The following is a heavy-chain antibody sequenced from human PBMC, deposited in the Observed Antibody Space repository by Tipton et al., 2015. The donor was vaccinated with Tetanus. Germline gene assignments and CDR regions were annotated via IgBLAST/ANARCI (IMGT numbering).Heavy chain of an antibody. V-gene: IGHV4-61*01. D-gene: IGHD3-10*01. CDR2: IYYSGST. J-gene: IGHJ6*02. CDR3: ARGGLLWFGDLTDTTHYYYYGMDV. CDR1: GGFISSYNYY. Sequence: GLVKPSETLSLTCTVSGGFISSYNYYWSWIRQPPGKGLEWIGYIYYSGSTNYNPSLKSRVTISVDTSKNQFSLKLSSVTAADTAVYYCARGGLLWFGDLTDTTHYYYYGMDVWGQGTTVTVSS.